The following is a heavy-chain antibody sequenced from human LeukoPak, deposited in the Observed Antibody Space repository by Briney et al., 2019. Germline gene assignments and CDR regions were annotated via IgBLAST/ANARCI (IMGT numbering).Heavy chain of an antibody. CDR1: GYTFTSYG. CDR2: ISAYNGNT. V-gene: IGHV1-18*01. CDR3: ARTVVTAFFDAFDI. Sequence: ASVKVSRKASGYTFTSYGISWVRQAPGQGLEWMGWISAYNGNTNYAQKLQGRVTMTTDTSTSTAYMELRSLRSDDTAVYYCARTVVTAFFDAFDIWGQGTMVTVSS. D-gene: IGHD2-21*02. J-gene: IGHJ3*02.